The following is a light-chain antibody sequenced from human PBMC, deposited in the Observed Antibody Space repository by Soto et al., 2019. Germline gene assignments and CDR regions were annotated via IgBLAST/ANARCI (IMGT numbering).Light chain of an antibody. CDR1: SSDVASYNL. Sequence: LPQPASVAESDRRWITISCTGTSSDVASYNLVCLYQQHPGKAPQLIIYGVNDRXSGVSNRCSGSKSGNTAYLTISGIQAEDDAEYYGISYTNINTRACGFRTGTKVT. CDR2: GVN. V-gene: IGLV2-14*02. CDR3: ISYTNINTRACG. J-gene: IGLJ1*01.